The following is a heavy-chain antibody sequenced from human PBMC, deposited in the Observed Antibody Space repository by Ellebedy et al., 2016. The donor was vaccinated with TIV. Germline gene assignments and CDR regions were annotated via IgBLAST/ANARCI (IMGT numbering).Heavy chain of an antibody. J-gene: IGHJ4*02. CDR3: ARRMDKEGMPAFDY. V-gene: IGHV1-8*02. CDR2: MNPNSGNT. D-gene: IGHD2-2*01. Sequence: AASVKVSCKASGYTFTSYGISWVRQAPGQGLEWMGWMNPNSGNTGYIQKFQGRVTMTRNTSTSTAYMELSSLRSEDTAMYYCARRMDKEGMPAFDYWGQGTQVTVSS. CDR1: GYTFTSYG.